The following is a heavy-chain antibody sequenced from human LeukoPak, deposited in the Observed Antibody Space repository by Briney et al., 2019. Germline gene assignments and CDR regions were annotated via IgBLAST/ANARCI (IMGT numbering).Heavy chain of an antibody. V-gene: IGHV3-74*01. CDR1: GFTFSSYW. CDR2: VNSDGTGT. Sequence: GGSLRLSCAASGFTFSSYWMHWVRQAPGKGLVWVSRVNSDGTGTTYADSVEGRFTISRDNAKNTVYLQMNSLRAEDTATYYCIRTLIVATSPYMDVWGKGTTVTVSS. CDR3: IRTLIVATSPYMDV. J-gene: IGHJ6*03. D-gene: IGHD5-12*01.